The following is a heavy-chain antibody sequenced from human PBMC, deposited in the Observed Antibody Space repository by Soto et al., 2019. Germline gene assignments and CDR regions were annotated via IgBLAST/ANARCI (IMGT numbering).Heavy chain of an antibody. V-gene: IGHV4-59*01. CDR2: IYYSGST. J-gene: IGHJ6*02. CDR1: GGSISSYY. Sequence: SETLSLTCTVSGGSISSYYWSWIRQPPGKGLEWIGYIYYSGSTNYNPSLKSRVTISVDTSKNQFSLKLSSVTAADTVVYYCARARTNGYYYYGMDVWGQGTTVTVSS. CDR3: ARARTNGYYYYGMDV.